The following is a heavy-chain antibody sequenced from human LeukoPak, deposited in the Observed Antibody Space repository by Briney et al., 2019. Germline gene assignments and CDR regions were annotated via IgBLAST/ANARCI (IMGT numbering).Heavy chain of an antibody. CDR2: INHSGST. CDR1: GGSFSGYY. CDR3: ARGEEYYGSGSHYKRGFDY. Sequence: KSSETLSLTCAVYGGSFSGYYWSWIRQPPGKGLEWIGEINHSGSTNYNPSLKSRVTISVDTSKKQFSLKLSSVTAADTAVYYCARGEEYYGSGSHYKRGFDYWGQGTLVTVSS. D-gene: IGHD3-10*01. J-gene: IGHJ4*02. V-gene: IGHV4-34*01.